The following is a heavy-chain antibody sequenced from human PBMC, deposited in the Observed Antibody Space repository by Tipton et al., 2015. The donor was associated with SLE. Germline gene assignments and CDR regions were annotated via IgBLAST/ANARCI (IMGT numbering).Heavy chain of an antibody. J-gene: IGHJ4*02. V-gene: IGHV4-61*01. CDR3: ARGGGDSSSCQDFDR. D-gene: IGHD6-13*01. CDR1: GGSISTGTYY. CDR2: MRRGGRT. Sequence: TLSLTCTVSGGSISTGTYYWGWIRQAPGKGLEWVGCMRRGGRTDYNPSLQSRVAMSVDTSKNQLSIDLNSVTAADTAVYYCARGGGDSSSCQDFDRWGQGTLVTVSS.